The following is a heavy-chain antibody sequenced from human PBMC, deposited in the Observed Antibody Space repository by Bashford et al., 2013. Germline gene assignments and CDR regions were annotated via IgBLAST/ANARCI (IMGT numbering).Heavy chain of an antibody. D-gene: IGHD6-6*01. CDR2: IYTSGST. J-gene: IGHJ6*03. V-gene: IGHV4-61*02. Sequence: SETLSLTCTVSGVSISSSLYYWSWIRQPAGKGLEWIGRIYTSGSTNYNPSLKSRVTMSVDTSKNQFSLKLSSVTAADTAVYYCARGSWGRSSSGRRYMDVWGKGTTVTVSS. CDR3: ARGSWGRSSSGRRYMDV. CDR1: GVSISSSLYY.